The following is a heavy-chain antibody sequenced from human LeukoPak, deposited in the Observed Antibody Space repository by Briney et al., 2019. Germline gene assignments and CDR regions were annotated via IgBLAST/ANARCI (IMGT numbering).Heavy chain of an antibody. CDR1: GFTFSSYA. V-gene: IGHV3-53*01. J-gene: IGHJ6*02. Sequence: GSLRLSCAASGFTFSSYAMSWVRQAPGKGLEWVSVIYSGGNTYYADSVKGRFTISRDSSKNTVYLQMNSLRAEDTAVYYCARGWSVGMDVWGQGTTVTVSS. CDR2: IYSGGNT. CDR3: ARGWSVGMDV.